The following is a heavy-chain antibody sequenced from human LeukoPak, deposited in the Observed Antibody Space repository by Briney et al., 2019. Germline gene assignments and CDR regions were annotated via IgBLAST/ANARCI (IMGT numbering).Heavy chain of an antibody. J-gene: IGHJ4*02. CDR2: ISSSSSYI. CDR1: GFTFSSYS. CDR3: ARHYDILTGYYDPFHY. V-gene: IGHV3-21*01. D-gene: IGHD3-9*01. Sequence: GGSLRLSCAASGFTFSSYSMNWVRQAPGKGLEWVSSISSSSSYIYYADSVKGRFTISRDNAKNSLYLQMNSLRAEDTAVYYCARHYDILTGYYDPFHYWGQGTLVTVSS.